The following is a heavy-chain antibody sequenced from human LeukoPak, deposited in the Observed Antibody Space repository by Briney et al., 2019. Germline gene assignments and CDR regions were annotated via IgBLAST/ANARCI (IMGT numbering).Heavy chain of an antibody. J-gene: IGHJ6*04. CDR3: ARDRPPMDV. CDR1: GFTFSSYS. CDR2: ISSSSSTI. V-gene: IGHV3-48*01. Sequence: PGGSLRLSCAASGFTFSSYSMNWVRQAPGKGLEWVSYISSSSSTIYYADSVKGRFTISRDNAKNSLYLQMNSLRAEDTAVYYCARDRPPMDVWGKGTTVTVSS.